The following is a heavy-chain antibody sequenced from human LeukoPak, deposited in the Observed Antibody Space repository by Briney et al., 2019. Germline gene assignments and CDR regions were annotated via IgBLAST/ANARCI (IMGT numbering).Heavy chain of an antibody. J-gene: IGHJ4*02. V-gene: IGHV4-31*03. D-gene: IGHD4-17*01. Sequence: SETLSLTCTVSGASISDDGYYWSWIRQLPGKGLEWIGHIYYGGTTEYNPSLESRITISVATSKTQFSLKLNSVTAADTAVYYCARGGATVTDYWGQGNLVTVSS. CDR1: GASISDDGYY. CDR3: ARGGATVTDY. CDR2: IYYGGTT.